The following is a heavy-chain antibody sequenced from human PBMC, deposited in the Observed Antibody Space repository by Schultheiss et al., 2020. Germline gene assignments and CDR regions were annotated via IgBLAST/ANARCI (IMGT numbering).Heavy chain of an antibody. CDR2: ISYDGSNK. V-gene: IGHV3-30-3*01. D-gene: IGHD4-17*01. J-gene: IGHJ4*02. Sequence: GGSLRLSCAASGFTFNSYAIHWVRQAPVKGLEWVAAISYDGSNKYYPDSVKGRFTISRDNSKNTLYLQMNSLRAEDTAVYYCARDRYTVTTGYFDYWGQGTLVTVSS. CDR1: GFTFNSYA. CDR3: ARDRYTVTTGYFDY.